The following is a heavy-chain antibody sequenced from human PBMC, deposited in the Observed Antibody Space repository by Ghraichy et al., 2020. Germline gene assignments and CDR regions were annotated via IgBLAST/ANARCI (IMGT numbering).Heavy chain of an antibody. D-gene: IGHD3-9*01. CDR2: IYSGGST. CDR3: ARARNYDILTGYSYDAFDI. J-gene: IGHJ3*02. Sequence: GESLNIACAASGFTVSSNYMSWVRQAPGKGLEWVSVIYSGGSTYYADSVKGRFTISRDNSKNTLYLQMNSLRAEDTAVYYFARARNYDILTGYSYDAFDIWGQGTMVTVSS. CDR1: GFTVSSNY. V-gene: IGHV3-53*01.